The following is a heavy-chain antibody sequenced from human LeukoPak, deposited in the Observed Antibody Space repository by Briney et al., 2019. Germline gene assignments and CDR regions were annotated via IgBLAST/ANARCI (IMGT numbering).Heavy chain of an antibody. CDR1: GYTFTXXY. CDR2: INPNSGGT. J-gene: IGHJ4*02. D-gene: IGHD2-2*02. V-gene: IGHV1-2*02. CDR3: ARDAYCSSTSCYTYFDY. Sequence: VSCKAXGYTFTXXYMHWVRQAPGQGLEWMGWINPNSGGTNYAQKFQGRVTMTRDTSISTAYMELSRLRSDDTAVYYCARDAYCSSTSCYTYFDYWGQGTLVTVSS.